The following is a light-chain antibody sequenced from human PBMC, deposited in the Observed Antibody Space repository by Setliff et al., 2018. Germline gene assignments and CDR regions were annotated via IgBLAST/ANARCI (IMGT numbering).Light chain of an antibody. J-gene: IGLJ1*01. V-gene: IGLV2-14*03. CDR3: SSYTSSSTEV. CDR2: DVS. CDR1: SSDVGSYDF. Sequence: LTQPASVSGSPGQSITISCSGTSSDVGSYDFVSWYQQHAGKAPKLIIYDVSNRPSGVSNRFSGSKAGNTASLTISGLQADDEADYYCSSYTSSSTEVFGTGTKVTVL.